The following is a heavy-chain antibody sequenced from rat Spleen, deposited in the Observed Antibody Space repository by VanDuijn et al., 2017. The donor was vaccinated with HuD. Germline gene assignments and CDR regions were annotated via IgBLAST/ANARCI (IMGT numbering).Heavy chain of an antibody. J-gene: IGHJ3*01. CDR2: ISPSGVT. V-gene: IGHV5S13*01. D-gene: IGHD4-3*01. Sequence: EVQLVESGGGLVQPGSPLKLSCAASGFSFSSNWLNWIRQAPTKGLEWVASISPSGVTYYRDSVKGRFTVSRDNAKNTLHLQLDSLGSEDTATYYCVRQDTSGYSNWFAYWGQGTLVTVSS. CDR1: GFSFSSNW. CDR3: VRQDTSGYSNWFAY.